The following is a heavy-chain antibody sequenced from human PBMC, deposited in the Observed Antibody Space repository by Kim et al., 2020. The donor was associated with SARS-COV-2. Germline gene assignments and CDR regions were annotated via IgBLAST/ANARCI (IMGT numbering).Heavy chain of an antibody. CDR2: INHSGST. Sequence: SETLSLTCAVYGGSFSGYYWSWIRQPPGKGLEWIGEINHSGSTNYNPSLKSRVTISVDTSKNQFSLKLSSVTAADTAVYYCARGTSCYTGWGQGTLVTVSS. V-gene: IGHV4-34*01. CDR3: ARGTSCYTG. J-gene: IGHJ4*02. D-gene: IGHD2-2*02. CDR1: GGSFSGYY.